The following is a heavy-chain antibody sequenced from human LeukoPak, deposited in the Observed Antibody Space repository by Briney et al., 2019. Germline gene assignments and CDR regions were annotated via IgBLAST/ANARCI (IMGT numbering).Heavy chain of an antibody. Sequence: ASVKVSCKASGYTFTSYDINWVRQATGQGLEWMGWMNPNSGNTGYAQKFQGRVTMTRNTSIGTAYMELSSLRSEDTAVYYCARGRGYDSSGQYYFDYWGQGTLVTVSS. CDR1: GYTFTSYD. V-gene: IGHV1-8*01. D-gene: IGHD3-22*01. CDR3: ARGRGYDSSGQYYFDY. CDR2: MNPNSGNT. J-gene: IGHJ4*02.